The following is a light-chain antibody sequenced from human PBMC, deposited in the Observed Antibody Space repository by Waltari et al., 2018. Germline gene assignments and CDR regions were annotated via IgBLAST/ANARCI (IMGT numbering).Light chain of an antibody. CDR3: SSYADNTLV. V-gene: IGLV2-8*01. Sequence: QSALTQPPSASGSPGQSVTISCTGTSSDYVSWFQHHPVKAPKLMIYEVSKRPSGVPDRFSGSKSGNTASLTVSGLQADDEAHYYCSSYADNTLVFGGGTKLTVL. CDR1: SSDY. J-gene: IGLJ3*02. CDR2: EVS.